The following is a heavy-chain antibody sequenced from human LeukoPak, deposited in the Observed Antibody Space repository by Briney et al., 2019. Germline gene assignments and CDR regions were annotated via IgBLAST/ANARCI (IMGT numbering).Heavy chain of an antibody. D-gene: IGHD3-3*01. CDR2: IIPIFGTA. CDR3: ARDYENITIFGVAPPNRAFDI. Sequence: SVKVSCKASGGTFSSYAISWVRQAPGQGLEWMGGIIPIFGTANYAQKFQGRVTITADESTSTAYMELSSLRSEDTAVYYCARDYENITIFGVAPPNRAFDIWGQGTMVTVSS. V-gene: IGHV1-69*01. CDR1: GGTFSSYA. J-gene: IGHJ3*02.